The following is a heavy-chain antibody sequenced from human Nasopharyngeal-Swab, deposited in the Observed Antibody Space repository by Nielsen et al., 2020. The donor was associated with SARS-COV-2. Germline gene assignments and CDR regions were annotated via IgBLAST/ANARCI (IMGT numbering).Heavy chain of an antibody. J-gene: IGHJ6*02. CDR1: GFSLSTSGMC. D-gene: IGHD1-1*01. CDR3: ARMPVQLERPGDYYYCGMDV. Sequence: SGSTLAHPTHTLTLICTFSGFSLSTSGMCVSWIRQPPGQALEWLALIDSDDDKYYSTSLKTRLTISKDTSKNQVVLTMTNMDPVDTATYYCARMPVQLERPGDYYYCGMDVWGQGTTVTVSS. CDR2: IDSDDDK. V-gene: IGHV2-70*01.